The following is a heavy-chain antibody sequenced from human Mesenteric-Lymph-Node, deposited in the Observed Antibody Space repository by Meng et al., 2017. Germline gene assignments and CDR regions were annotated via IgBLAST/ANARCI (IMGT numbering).Heavy chain of an antibody. V-gene: IGHV3-74*01. CDR2: INTDGSST. D-gene: IGHD4-17*01. Sequence: LVESGGGLGQPGGSLRRSCAGSGFTFSSYWMNWVRQAPGKGLVWVSRINTDGSSTTYADSVKGRFTISRDNIKNTLYLQMNSLRVDDTAVYYCVRVIYNDYEGGGFDYWGPGALVTVSS. CDR3: VRVIYNDYEGGGFDY. J-gene: IGHJ4*02. CDR1: GFTFSSYW.